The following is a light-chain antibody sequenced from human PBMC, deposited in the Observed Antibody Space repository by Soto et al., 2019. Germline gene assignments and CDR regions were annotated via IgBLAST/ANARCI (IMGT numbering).Light chain of an antibody. Sequence: AIRMTQSPSSFSASTGDRVTITCRASQGISSYLAWYQQKPGKAPKLLIYAASTLQSGVPSRFSGSGSGTDFTLTISCLQSEDFATYSCQQYYSYPRTFGQGTKLEIK. CDR3: QQYYSYPRT. V-gene: IGKV1-8*01. CDR2: AAS. J-gene: IGKJ2*01. CDR1: QGISSY.